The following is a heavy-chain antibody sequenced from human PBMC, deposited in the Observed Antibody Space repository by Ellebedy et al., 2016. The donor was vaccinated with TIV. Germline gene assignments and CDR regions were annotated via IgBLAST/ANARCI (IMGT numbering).Heavy chain of an antibody. J-gene: IGHJ5*02. V-gene: IGHV3-21*01. CDR1: GFSFSSYI. CDR3: AAGSREYWFDP. Sequence: PGGSLRLSCAASGFSFSSYIMNWVRQAPGKAPAWVSSISSDSSDLSYADSGKGRFTISRDNAKNLLYLQMNTLGFEDTAVYYCAAGSREYWFDPWGQGTLVTVSS. CDR2: ISSDSSDL. D-gene: IGHD3-10*01.